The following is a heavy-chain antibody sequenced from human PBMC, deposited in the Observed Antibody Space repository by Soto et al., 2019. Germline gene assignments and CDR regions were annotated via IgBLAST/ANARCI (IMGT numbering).Heavy chain of an antibody. CDR1: GFTFSSYS. J-gene: IGHJ1*01. CDR2: ISSSSSYI. Sequence: EVQLVESGGGLVKPGGSLRLSCAASGFTFSSYSMNWVRQAPGKGLEWVLSISSSSSYIYYADSVKGRFTISRDNAKNSLYPQMNSLRAEDTAVYYCARSSSSWGYFQHWGQGTLVTVSS. CDR3: ARSSSSWGYFQH. D-gene: IGHD6-13*01. V-gene: IGHV3-21*01.